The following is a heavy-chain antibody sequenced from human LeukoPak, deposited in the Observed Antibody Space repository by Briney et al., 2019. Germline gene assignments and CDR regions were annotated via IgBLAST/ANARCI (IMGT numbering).Heavy chain of an antibody. J-gene: IGHJ6*02. V-gene: IGHV4-4*07. CDR3: ARLRYAAARGLYYYYYGMDV. CDR2: IYTSGST. CDR1: GGPISSYY. D-gene: IGHD6-13*01. Sequence: NTSETLSLTCTVSGGPISSYYWSWIRQPAGKGLEWIGRIYTSGSTNYNPSLKSRVTMSVDTSKNQFSLQLSSVTAADTAVYYCARLRYAAARGLYYYYYGMDVWGQGTTVNVSS.